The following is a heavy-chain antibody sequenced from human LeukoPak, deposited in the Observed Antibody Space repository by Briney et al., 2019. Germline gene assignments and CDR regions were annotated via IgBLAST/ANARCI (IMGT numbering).Heavy chain of an antibody. J-gene: IGHJ4*02. CDR3: AKGGRAHFGF. CDR2: VNSDGSSI. D-gene: IGHD1-26*01. V-gene: IGHV3-74*01. CDR1: GFTFSSYW. Sequence: PGGSLRLSCAASGFTFSSYWMHWVRQAPGKGLVWVSRVNSDGSSINYADSVKGRFTISRDNAKNTLYLQMNSLRAEDTAVYYCAKGGRAHFGFRGQGTLVAVSS.